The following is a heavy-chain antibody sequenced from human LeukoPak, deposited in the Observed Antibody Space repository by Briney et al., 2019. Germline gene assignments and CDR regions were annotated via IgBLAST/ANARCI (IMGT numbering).Heavy chain of an antibody. J-gene: IGHJ4*02. CDR2: IRYDGSEK. D-gene: IGHD3-10*01. V-gene: IGHV3-30*02. CDR1: GFTFSSYG. CDR3: AKGKDYYLDY. Sequence: GGSLRLSCVASGFTFSSYGMDWVRQAPGKGLEWVAFIRYDGSEKYYADSVKGRITISRDNSKNTLYVQMNSLRAEDTAVYYCAKGKDYYLDYWGQGTLVTVSS.